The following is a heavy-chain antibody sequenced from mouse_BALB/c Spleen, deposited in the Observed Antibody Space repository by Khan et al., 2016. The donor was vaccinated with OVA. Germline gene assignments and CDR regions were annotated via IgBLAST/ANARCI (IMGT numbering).Heavy chain of an antibody. Sequence: VRLKQSGAELVKSGATVKLSCTASGLNITDTYMHWLKQRPEQGMEWIGRIVPQNGNHAYDPKFKGKATRTADTSSNPAYLQLSSLTSEDTSVYYCARMARKWGQGTTLTVSS. J-gene: IGHJ2*01. CDR1: GLNITDTY. CDR2: IVPQNGNH. CDR3: ARMARK. V-gene: IGHV14-3*02.